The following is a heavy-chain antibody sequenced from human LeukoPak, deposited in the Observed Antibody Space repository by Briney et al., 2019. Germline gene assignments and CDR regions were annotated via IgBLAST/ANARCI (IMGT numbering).Heavy chain of an antibody. CDR3: ANAEVPQQL. CDR1: GFTFSSYA. V-gene: IGHV3-23*01. J-gene: IGHJ4*02. CDR2: ISGSGGST. D-gene: IGHD6-13*01. Sequence: GGSLGLSWPASGFTFSSYAMTWVRRAPGKGLEWVSAISGSGGSTYYADSVKGRFTISRDNSKNTLYLQMNSLRAEDTAVYYCANAEVPQQLWGQGTLVTVSS.